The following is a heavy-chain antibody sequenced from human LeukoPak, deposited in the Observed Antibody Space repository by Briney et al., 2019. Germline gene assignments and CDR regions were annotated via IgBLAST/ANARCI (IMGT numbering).Heavy chain of an antibody. V-gene: IGHV1-2*02. D-gene: IGHD3-22*01. CDR1: GYTFTGYY. CDR2: INPNSGGT. Sequence: ASVKVSCKASGYTFTGYYMHWVRQAPGQGLEWMGWINPNSGGTNYARKFQVRVTMTRDTSISTAYMELSRLRSDDTAVYYCATPGGYYYDSSGYSDFDYWGQGTLVTVSS. CDR3: ATPGGYYYDSSGYSDFDY. J-gene: IGHJ4*02.